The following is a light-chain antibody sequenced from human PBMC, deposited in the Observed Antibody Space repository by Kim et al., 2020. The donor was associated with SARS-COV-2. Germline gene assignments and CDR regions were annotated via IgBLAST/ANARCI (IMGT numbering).Light chain of an antibody. J-gene: IGKJ4*01. CDR2: GAS. CDR1: QGINGC. V-gene: IGKV1-27*01. CDR3: QRDDSVPLT. Sequence: ASVGDRVTITCRASQGINGCLAWYQQKPGQVPELLIYGASTLQTGVPSRFSGSGFGTHFTLTISSLQPEDFATYYCQRDDSVPLTFGGGTRVDIK.